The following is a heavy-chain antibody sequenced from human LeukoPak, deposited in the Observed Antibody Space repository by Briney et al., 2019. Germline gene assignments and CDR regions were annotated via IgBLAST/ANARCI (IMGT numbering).Heavy chain of an antibody. D-gene: IGHD3-10*01. J-gene: IGHJ6*03. V-gene: IGHV4-4*09. CDR1: GGSMSDHY. CDR2: IYATGNT. Sequence: SETLSLTCAVSGGSMSDHYWSWIRQTPGTTLEWIGYIYATGNTNYNPSLKGRVTISLDTSKNHFSLRLSSVTAADTDLYYCARHFRKDYPDSGSSQYFHYIDVWGKGTTVTVSS. CDR3: ARHFRKDYPDSGSSQYFHYIDV.